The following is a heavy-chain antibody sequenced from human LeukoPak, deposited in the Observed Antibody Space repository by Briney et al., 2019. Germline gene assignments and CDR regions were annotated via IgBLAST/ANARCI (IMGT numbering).Heavy chain of an antibody. J-gene: IGHJ4*02. CDR2: ISYGGTNK. D-gene: IGHD2-15*01. Sequence: GGSPRLSCAASGFTFSSCAMHWVRQPPGKGLEWVAVISYGGTNKYYADSVKGRFTISRDNSKNTLYLQMNSLRAEDTAVYYCARGYCSGGSCYRRYYFDYWGQGTLVAVSS. CDR3: ARGYCSGGSCYRRYYFDY. CDR1: GFTFSSCA. V-gene: IGHV3-30*04.